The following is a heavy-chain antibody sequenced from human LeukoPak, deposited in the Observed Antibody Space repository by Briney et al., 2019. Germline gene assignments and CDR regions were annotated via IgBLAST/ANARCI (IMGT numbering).Heavy chain of an antibody. CDR1: GFTFSNYW. CDR3: ARVWGGYLFRLRWYFDL. D-gene: IGHD1-26*01. J-gene: IGHJ2*01. V-gene: IGHV4-34*01. CDR2: INHSGST. Sequence: PGGSLRLSCAASGFTFSNYWMSWVRQAPGKGLEWIGEINHSGSTNYNPSLKSRVTISVDTSKNQFSLKLSSVTAADTAVYYCARVWGGYLFRLRWYFDLWGRGTLVTVSS.